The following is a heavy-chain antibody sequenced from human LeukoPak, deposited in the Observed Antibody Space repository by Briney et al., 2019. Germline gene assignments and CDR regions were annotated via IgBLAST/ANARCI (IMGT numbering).Heavy chain of an antibody. V-gene: IGHV1-69*05. CDR2: IIPIFGTA. CDR1: GGTFSSYA. D-gene: IGHD2-2*01. Sequence: GALVKVSCKASGGTFSSYAISWVRQAPGQGLEWMGRIIPIFGTANYAQKFQGRVTITTDESTSTAYMELSSLRSEDTAVYYCARAAAPLDYYYYMDVWGKGTTVTVSS. J-gene: IGHJ6*03. CDR3: ARAAAPLDYYYYMDV.